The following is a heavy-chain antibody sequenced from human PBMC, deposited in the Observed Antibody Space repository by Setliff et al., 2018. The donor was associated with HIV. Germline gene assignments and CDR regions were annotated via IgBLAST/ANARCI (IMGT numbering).Heavy chain of an antibody. V-gene: IGHV1-8*01. CDR2: MNPNSGVS. D-gene: IGHD3-10*01. J-gene: IGHJ6*02. Sequence: ASVKVSCKPPGHTFTNYDINWMRRAPGQGLEWMGWMNPNSGVSGYALKFHDRVTMTRDTSITTLYMELSSLTSEYTAVYYCARGKGVGGVIITGGLDVWGQGTTVTVSS. CDR3: ARGKGVGGVIITGGLDV. CDR1: GHTFTNYD.